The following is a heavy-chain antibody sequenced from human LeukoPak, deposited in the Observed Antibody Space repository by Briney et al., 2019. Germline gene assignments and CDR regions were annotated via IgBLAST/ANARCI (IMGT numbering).Heavy chain of an antibody. D-gene: IGHD3-10*01. V-gene: IGHV3-11*04. CDR2: ISSSGSTI. CDR3: ARNSGSGPTGAFDI. J-gene: IGHJ3*02. Sequence: PGGSLRLSCAAPGFTFSDYYMSWIRQAPGKGLEWVSYISSSGSTIYYADSVKGRFTISRDNAKNSLYLQMNSLRAEDTAVYYCARNSGSGPTGAFDIWGQGTMVTVSS. CDR1: GFTFSDYY.